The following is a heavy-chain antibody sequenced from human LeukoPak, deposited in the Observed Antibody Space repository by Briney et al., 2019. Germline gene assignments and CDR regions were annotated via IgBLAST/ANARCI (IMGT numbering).Heavy chain of an antibody. D-gene: IGHD1/OR15-1a*01. V-gene: IGHV1-18*01. Sequence: VASVKVSCKASGYTFTSYGISWVRQAPGQGLEWMGWISAYNGNTNYAQKLQGRVTMTTDTSTSTAYMELSSLRSEDTAVYYCLGAPANKYYFDYWGQGTLVTVSS. CDR2: ISAYNGNT. J-gene: IGHJ4*02. CDR3: LGAPANKYYFDY. CDR1: GYTFTSYG.